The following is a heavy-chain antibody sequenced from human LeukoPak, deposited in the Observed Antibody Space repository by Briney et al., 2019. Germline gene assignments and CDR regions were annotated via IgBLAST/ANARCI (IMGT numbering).Heavy chain of an antibody. D-gene: IGHD6-19*01. CDR1: GFTFSSYG. J-gene: IGHJ3*02. CDR2: ISYDGSNK. Sequence: GGSLRLSCAASGFTFSSYGMHWVRQAPGKGLEWVAVISYDGSNKYYADSVKGRFTISRDNSKNTLYLQMNSLRAEDTAVYYCAKDFVYSSGWYDWVGVGAFDIWGQGTMVTVSS. CDR3: AKDFVYSSGWYDWVGVGAFDI. V-gene: IGHV3-30*18.